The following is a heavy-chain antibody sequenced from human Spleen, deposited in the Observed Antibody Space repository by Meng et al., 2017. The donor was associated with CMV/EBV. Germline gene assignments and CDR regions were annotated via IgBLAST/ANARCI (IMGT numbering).Heavy chain of an antibody. CDR3: ARDCFGREDY. V-gene: IGHV3-74*03. CDR2: INSDDSTT. D-gene: IGHD3-10*01. CDR1: GFTISSYG. J-gene: IGHJ4*02. Sequence: LTCASSGFTISSYGVHWVRQVPGKGLVRVSRINSDDSTTTYADSVKGRFTISRDNAKNTVYLQMNSLRVEDTAVYYCARDCFGREDYWGQGTLVTVSS.